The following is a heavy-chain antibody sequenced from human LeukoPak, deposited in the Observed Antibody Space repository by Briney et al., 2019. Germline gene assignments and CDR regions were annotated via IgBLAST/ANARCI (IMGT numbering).Heavy chain of an antibody. D-gene: IGHD2-2*01. CDR3: ARGGSSSWYPIMK. J-gene: IGHJ4*02. CDR2: ISGTGNT. Sequence: SETLSRTCIVSGGSMTNYYWHWIRQSAGEGLEWLGHISGTGNTDFNPSLNSRLTISIDKSQNQFSLKLKSVTAADTAVYSCARGGSSSWYPIMKWGQGILVSVSS. CDR1: GGSMTNYY. V-gene: IGHV4-4*07.